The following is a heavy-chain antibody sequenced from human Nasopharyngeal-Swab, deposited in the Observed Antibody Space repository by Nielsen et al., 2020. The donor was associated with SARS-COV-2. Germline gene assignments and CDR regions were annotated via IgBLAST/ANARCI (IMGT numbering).Heavy chain of an antibody. CDR1: GFTFSSYA. J-gene: IGHJ4*02. CDR3: GRGPLGSGSYTVY. Sequence: GGSLKISCAASGFTFSSYAMHWVRQAPGKGLEYVSAISSNGGSTYYADSVKGRFTISRDNSKNTLYLQMSSLRAEDTAVYYCGRGPLGSGSYTVYWGQGTLVTVSS. V-gene: IGHV3-64D*06. CDR2: ISSNGGST. D-gene: IGHD3-10*01.